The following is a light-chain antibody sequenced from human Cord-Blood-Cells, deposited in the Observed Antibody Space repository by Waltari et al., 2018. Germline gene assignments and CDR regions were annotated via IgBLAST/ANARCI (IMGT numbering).Light chain of an antibody. CDR1: QSVSSN. CDR2: GAS. J-gene: IGKJ1*01. CDR3: QQYNNWPWT. Sequence: EIVMTQSPAPLSVSPGERPTLSCRASQSVSSNLAWYQQKPGKAPRLLIDGASTRATGIPARFSGSGSAAEFTITISSLQSEDFAVYYCQQYNNWPWTFGRGTKVEIK. V-gene: IGKV3-15*01.